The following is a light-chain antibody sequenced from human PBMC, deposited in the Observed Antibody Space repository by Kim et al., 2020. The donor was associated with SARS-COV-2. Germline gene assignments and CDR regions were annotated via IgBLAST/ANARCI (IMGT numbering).Light chain of an antibody. CDR2: GAS. Sequence: DVQMTQSPSSLSASVGDRVTITCQPSQDITKYLNWYQQKPGKAPKLLIYGASNLEAGVSSRFSGGGSGTDFTLTISSLQPEDIATYYCQQYDNLPTFGQGTRLEIK. CDR3: QQYDNLPT. J-gene: IGKJ5*01. CDR1: QDITKY. V-gene: IGKV1-33*01.